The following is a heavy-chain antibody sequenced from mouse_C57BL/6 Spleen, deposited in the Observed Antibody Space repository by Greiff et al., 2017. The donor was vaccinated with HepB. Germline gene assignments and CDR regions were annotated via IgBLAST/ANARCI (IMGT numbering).Heavy chain of an antibody. CDR3: ARTIPERYFDV. CDR2: ISYDGSN. V-gene: IGHV3-6*01. Sequence: EVKLQESGPGLVKPSQSLSLTCSVTGYSITSGYYWNWIRQFPGNKLEWMGYISYDGSNNYNPSLKNRIPITRDTSKNQFFLKLNSVTTEDTATYYCARTIPERYFDVWGTGTTVTVSS. J-gene: IGHJ1*03. CDR1: GYSITSGYY.